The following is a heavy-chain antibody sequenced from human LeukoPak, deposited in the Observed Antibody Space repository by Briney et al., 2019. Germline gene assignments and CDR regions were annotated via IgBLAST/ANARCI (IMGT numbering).Heavy chain of an antibody. CDR1: GGTFSSYA. D-gene: IGHD3-3*01. V-gene: IGHV1-69*01. CDR3: ARDLGTIFGVVNRYYFDY. CDR2: IIPIFGTA. J-gene: IGHJ4*02. Sequence: GSSVKVSCKASGGTFSSYAISWVRQAPGRGLEWMGGIIPIFGTANYAQKFQGRVTITADESTSTAYMELSSLRSEDTAVYYCARDLGTIFGVVNRYYFDYWGQGTLVTVSS.